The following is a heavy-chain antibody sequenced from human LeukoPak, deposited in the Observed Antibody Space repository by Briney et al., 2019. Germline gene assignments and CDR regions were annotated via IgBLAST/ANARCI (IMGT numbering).Heavy chain of an antibody. V-gene: IGHV3-66*01. Sequence: PGGSLRLSCAASGFSVGSNFMTWVRQPPGKGLEWVSVIFGAETTFYADSVKGRFTISRDHSKNTLYLQMSSLRAEDTAMYYCARDQYYYDSTEYYDANNFDFWGQGTLVTVSS. CDR3: ARDQYYYDSTEYYDANNFDF. D-gene: IGHD3-22*01. CDR1: GFSVGSNF. J-gene: IGHJ4*02. CDR2: IFGAETT.